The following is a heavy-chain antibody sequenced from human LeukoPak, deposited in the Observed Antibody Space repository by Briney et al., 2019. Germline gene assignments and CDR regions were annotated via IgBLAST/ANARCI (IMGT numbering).Heavy chain of an antibody. CDR2: ISAYNGNT. Sequence: GASVKVSCKASGYTFTSYGISWVRQAPGQGLEWMGWISAYNGNTNYAQKLQGRVTMTTDTSTSTAYMELRSLRSDDTAVYYCARSSSGLAYVYYYYYMDVWGKGTTVTISS. CDR3: ARSSSGLAYVYYYYYMDV. V-gene: IGHV1-18*01. CDR1: GYTFTSYG. J-gene: IGHJ6*03. D-gene: IGHD3/OR15-3a*01.